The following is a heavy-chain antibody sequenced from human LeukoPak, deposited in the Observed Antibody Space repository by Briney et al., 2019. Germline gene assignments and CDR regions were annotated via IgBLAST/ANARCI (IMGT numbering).Heavy chain of an antibody. CDR1: GFTFSNAW. V-gene: IGHV3-15*01. Sequence: GGSLRLSCAASGFTFSNAWMSWVRQAPGKGLEWVGRIKSKTDGGTTDYAAPVKGRFTISRDDSKNTLYLQMNSLKTEDTAVYYCTTDGCGSGSCLSCYWGQGTLVTVSS. J-gene: IGHJ4*02. D-gene: IGHD3-10*01. CDR2: IKSKTDGGTT. CDR3: TTDGCGSGSCLSCY.